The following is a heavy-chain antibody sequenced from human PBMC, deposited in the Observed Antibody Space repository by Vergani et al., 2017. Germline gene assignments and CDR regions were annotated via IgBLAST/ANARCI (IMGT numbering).Heavy chain of an antibody. CDR1: GASIRSSNYY. CDR3: ARHSTVEWLVKLGWIDP. CDR2: IYYSGRT. J-gene: IGHJ5*02. Sequence: QLQLQESGPGLVKPSATLSLTCSVSGASIRSSNYYWGWIRQPPGKGLEWIASIYYSGRTYYNPSLKSRVTISVDKSKNQFSLKLSSVTAADTAVYFCARHSTVEWLVKLGWIDPWGQGILVTISS. D-gene: IGHD6-19*01. V-gene: IGHV4-39*01.